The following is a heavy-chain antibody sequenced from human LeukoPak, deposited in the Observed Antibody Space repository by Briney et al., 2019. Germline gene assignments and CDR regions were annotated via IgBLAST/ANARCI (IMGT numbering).Heavy chain of an antibody. V-gene: IGHV3-30*18. J-gene: IGHJ4*02. CDR3: AKVRVVFNWNYAYYFDD. Sequence: GGSLRLSCAASGFTFSSYEMNWVRQAPGKGLEWVTIISYDGSNKYYADSVKGRFTISRDNSKNTLYLQMNSLRAEDTAVYYCAKVRVVFNWNYAYYFDDWGQGTLVTVSS. CDR1: GFTFSSYE. D-gene: IGHD1-7*01. CDR2: ISYDGSNK.